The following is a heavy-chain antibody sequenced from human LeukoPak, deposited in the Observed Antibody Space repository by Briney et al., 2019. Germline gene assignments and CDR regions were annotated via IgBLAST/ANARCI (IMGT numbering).Heavy chain of an antibody. J-gene: IGHJ4*02. CDR1: GYTFTDYH. V-gene: IGHV1-8*03. D-gene: IGHD6-25*01. CDR2: INTNSGDR. Sequence: ASLKVSCKASGYTFTDYHINWVRQATGQGLEWMGWINTNSGDRGYAQKIQGRVTITRDTSITTAYMDLSSLRSEDTAVYFCARTTSFTASGYDYWGQGTLVTVSS. CDR3: ARTTSFTASGYDY.